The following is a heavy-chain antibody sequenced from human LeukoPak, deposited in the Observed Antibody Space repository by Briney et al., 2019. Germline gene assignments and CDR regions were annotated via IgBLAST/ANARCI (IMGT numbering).Heavy chain of an antibody. V-gene: IGHV5-51*01. CDR3: ARTTFEDGSGSYFFRPYYFDY. Sequence: GESLKISCKGSGYSFTSYWIGWVRQMPGKGLEWMGIIYPGDSDTRYSPSFQGQVTISADKSISTAYLQWSSLKASDTAMYYCARTTFEDGSGSYFFRPYYFDYWGQGTLVTVSS. CDR2: IYPGDSDT. J-gene: IGHJ4*02. CDR1: GYSFTSYW. D-gene: IGHD1-26*01.